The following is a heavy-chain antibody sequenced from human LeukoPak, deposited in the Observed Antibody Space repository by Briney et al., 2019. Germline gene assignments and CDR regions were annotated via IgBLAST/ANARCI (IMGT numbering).Heavy chain of an antibody. V-gene: IGHV4-34*01. CDR1: GGSFSGYY. J-gene: IGHJ5*02. Sequence: SETLSLTCAVYGGSFSGYYWSWIRQPPGKGLEWIGEINHSGSTNYNPSLKSRVTISVDTSKNQFSLKLSSVTAADTAVYYCARWAGYSSGWYRVAPFDPWGQGTLVTVSS. CDR2: INHSGST. D-gene: IGHD6-19*01. CDR3: ARWAGYSSGWYRVAPFDP.